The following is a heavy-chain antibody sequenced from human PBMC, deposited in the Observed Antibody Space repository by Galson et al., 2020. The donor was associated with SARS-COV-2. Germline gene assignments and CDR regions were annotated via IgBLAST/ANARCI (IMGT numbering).Heavy chain of an antibody. CDR3: ARGAGMMSSGKCFDL. Sequence: SETLSLTCTVSTDSISNFLWTWIRQPPGKGLEWIGDIHYSGRSNYNPSLKSRVTMSLDTSMKHFSLKLRSVTVADTAVFYCARGAGMMSSGKCFDLWGRGTLVTVSS. J-gene: IGHJ2*01. CDR2: IHYSGRS. CDR1: TDSISNFL. V-gene: IGHV4-59*08. D-gene: IGHD1-26*01.